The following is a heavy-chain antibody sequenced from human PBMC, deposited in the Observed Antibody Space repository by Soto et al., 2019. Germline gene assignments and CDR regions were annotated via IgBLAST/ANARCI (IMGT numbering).Heavy chain of an antibody. CDR3: ARGSDYYYYYYMDV. V-gene: IGHV3-7*01. J-gene: IGHJ6*03. CDR1: GFTLSGYW. Sequence: GGSLRLSCAASGFTLSGYWMSWVRQAPAKGLEWVANIKGDGSEIYYVDSVKGRFTISRDNAKNSLYLQVSSLRAEDTAVYYCARGSDYYYYYYMDVWGKWTTVTVSS. D-gene: IGHD6-25*01. CDR2: IKGDGSEI.